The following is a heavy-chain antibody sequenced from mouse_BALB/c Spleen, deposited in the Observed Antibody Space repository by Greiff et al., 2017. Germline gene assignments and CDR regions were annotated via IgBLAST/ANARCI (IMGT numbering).Heavy chain of an antibody. V-gene: IGHV1-14*01. J-gene: IGHJ3*01. Sequence: EVQLQQSGPELVKPGASVKMSCKASGYTFTSYVMHWVKQKPGQGLEWIGYINPYNDGTKYNEKFKGKATLTSDKSSSTAYMELSSLTSEDSAVYYCARIYGNSWFAYWGQGTLVTVSA. CDR3: ARIYGNSWFAY. D-gene: IGHD2-1*01. CDR2: INPYNDGT. CDR1: GYTFTSYV.